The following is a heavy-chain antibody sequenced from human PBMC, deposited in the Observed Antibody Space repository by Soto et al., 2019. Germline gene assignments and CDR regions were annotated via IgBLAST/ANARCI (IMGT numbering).Heavy chain of an antibody. V-gene: IGHV6-1*01. CDR2: TYYRSKWYN. CDR1: GDSVSSNSAA. CDR3: ARDPGYSSSWYVVGPFDY. D-gene: IGHD6-13*01. Sequence: SQTLSLTCAISGDSVSSNSAAWNWIRQSPSRGLEWLGRTYYRSKWYNDYAVSVKSRITINPDTSKNQFSLQLNSVTPEDTAVYYCARDPGYSSSWYVVGPFDYWGQGTLVTASS. J-gene: IGHJ4*02.